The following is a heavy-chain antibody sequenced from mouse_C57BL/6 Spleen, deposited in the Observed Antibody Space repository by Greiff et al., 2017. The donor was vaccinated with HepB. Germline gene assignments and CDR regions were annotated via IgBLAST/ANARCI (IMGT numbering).Heavy chain of an antibody. J-gene: IGHJ4*01. D-gene: IGHD1-1*01. CDR1: GYAFSSYW. V-gene: IGHV1-80*01. CDR3: ARYPFGSTYAMDY. Sequence: VQLQESGAELVKPGASVKISCKASGYAFSSYWMNWVKKRPGKGLEWIGQIYPGDGDTNYNGKFKGKATLTADKSSSTAYMQLSSLTSEDSAVYFCARYPFGSTYAMDYWGQGTSVTVSS. CDR2: IYPGDGDT.